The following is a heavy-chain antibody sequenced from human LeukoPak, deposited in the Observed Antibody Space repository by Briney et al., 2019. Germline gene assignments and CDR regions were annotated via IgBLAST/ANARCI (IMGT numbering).Heavy chain of an antibody. Sequence: GSSVKVSCKAFGGTFSSYAISWVRQAPGQGLEWMGGIIPIFGTANYAQKFQGRVTITTDESTSTAYMELSSLRSEDTAVYYCARTGSSGATFDYWGQGTLVTVSS. V-gene: IGHV1-69*05. D-gene: IGHD3-22*01. CDR2: IIPIFGTA. J-gene: IGHJ4*02. CDR3: ARTGSSGATFDY. CDR1: GGTFSSYA.